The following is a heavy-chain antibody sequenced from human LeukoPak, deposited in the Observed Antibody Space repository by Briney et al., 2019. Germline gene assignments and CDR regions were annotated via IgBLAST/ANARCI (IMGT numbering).Heavy chain of an antibody. CDR3: ARLSVAAVGKYDY. J-gene: IGHJ4*02. Sequence: SQTLSLTCTVSGGSISSSSYYWGWIRQPPGKGLEWIGSIYYSGSTYYNPSLKSRVTISVDTSKNQFSLKLSSVTAADTAVYYCARLSVAAVGKYDYWGQGTLVTVSS. CDR1: GGSISSSSYY. V-gene: IGHV4-39*01. D-gene: IGHD6-25*01. CDR2: IYYSGST.